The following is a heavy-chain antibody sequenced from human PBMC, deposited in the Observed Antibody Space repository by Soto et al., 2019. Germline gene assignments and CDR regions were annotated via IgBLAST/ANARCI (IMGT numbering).Heavy chain of an antibody. CDR3: AKELMATITRGYYYYYGMDV. CDR2: ISWNSGSI. CDR1: GFTFDDYA. Sequence: EVQLVESGGGLVQPGRSLRLSCAASGFTFDDYAMHWVRQAPGKGLEWVLGISWNSGSIGYADSVKGRFTISRDNAKNSLYLQMNSLRAEDTALYYCAKELMATITRGYYYYYGMDVWGQGTTVTVSS. J-gene: IGHJ6*02. D-gene: IGHD5-12*01. V-gene: IGHV3-9*01.